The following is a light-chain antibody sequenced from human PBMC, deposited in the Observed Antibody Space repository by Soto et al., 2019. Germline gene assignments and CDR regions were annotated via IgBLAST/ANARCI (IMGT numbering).Light chain of an antibody. CDR3: QQYRDTPRT. J-gene: IGKJ1*01. CDR2: GAS. V-gene: IGKV3-20*01. Sequence: IVLTQSPGTLSLSPGERATLSCRASQTLSSAHLAWYQQKPGQAPRLLIYGASKRATGIADRFSGSVSGTDFTLTISRLEPEDFAVYYCQQYRDTPRTFGQGTKVEIK. CDR1: QTLSSAH.